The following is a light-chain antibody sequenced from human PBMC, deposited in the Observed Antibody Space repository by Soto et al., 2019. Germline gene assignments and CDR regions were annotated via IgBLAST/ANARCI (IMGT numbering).Light chain of an antibody. CDR1: HSVSSR. CDR2: GAS. CDR3: QHYTNWPLT. V-gene: IGKV3-15*01. Sequence: IVMTQAPATLYVSPGERATLSCRASHSVSSRLAWYQQKPGQAPRLLIYGASTRATGLPARFSGSGSGTEFTLTISSLQSEDFAVYYCQHYTNWPLTSGGGTKVDIK. J-gene: IGKJ4*01.